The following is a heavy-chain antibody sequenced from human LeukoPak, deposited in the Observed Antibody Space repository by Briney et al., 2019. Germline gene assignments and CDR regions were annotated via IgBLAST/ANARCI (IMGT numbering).Heavy chain of an antibody. J-gene: IGHJ4*02. D-gene: IGHD3-22*01. CDR1: NYSIRRGYY. CDR2: VYHSGSA. V-gene: IGHV4-38-2*02. Sequence: SETLSLTCSVSNYSIRRGYYWGWIRQSPGKRLEWIGNVYHSGSAHYNPSLESRISMSADPSKNQFSLRLSSVTTADTAVYYCARVLGSIGYFEYWGQGILVSVAS. CDR3: ARVLGSIGYFEY.